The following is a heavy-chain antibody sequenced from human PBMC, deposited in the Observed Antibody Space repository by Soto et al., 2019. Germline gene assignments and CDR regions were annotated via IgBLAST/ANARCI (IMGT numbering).Heavy chain of an antibody. D-gene: IGHD6-13*01. V-gene: IGHV3-23*01. CDR1: GFTFSSNA. J-gene: IGHJ6*02. CDR3: AKDLGRAAAGTYYYYGMDV. Sequence: GGSLRLSCAASGFTFSSNAMSWVRQAPGKGLEWVSSISGSGGRTYYADSVKGRFTISRDNSKNTLYLQMNSLRAEDTAVYYCAKDLGRAAAGTYYYYGMDVWGQGTTVTVSS. CDR2: ISGSGGRT.